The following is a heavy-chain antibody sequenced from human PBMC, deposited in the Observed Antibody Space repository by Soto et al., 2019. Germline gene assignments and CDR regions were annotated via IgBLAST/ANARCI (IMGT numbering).Heavy chain of an antibody. CDR3: AREQYEFGDLYYVDY. CDR2: ISPYSGSR. Sequence: QVPLVQSGGEVKRPGASVKVSCQASGYDFERFPISWVRQARGQGLEWMGLISPYSGSRYYAEKFQGRVTMTTDTSTSTAYMELRSLTSDDTAVYFCAREQYEFGDLYYVDYWGQGTLVTVSS. J-gene: IGHJ4*02. V-gene: IGHV1-18*04. D-gene: IGHD4-17*01. CDR1: GYDFERFP.